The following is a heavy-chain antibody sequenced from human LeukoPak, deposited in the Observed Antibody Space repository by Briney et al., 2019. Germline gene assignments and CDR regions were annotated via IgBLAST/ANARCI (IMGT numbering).Heavy chain of an antibody. CDR3: ASGSYYAWVYFDY. CDR1: GYTFTGYY. Sequence: ASVKVSCKASGYTFTGYYMHWVRQAPGQGLEWMGWTNPNSGGTNYAQKFQGRVTMTRDTSISTAYMELSRLRSDDTAVYYCASGSYYAWVYFDYWGQGTLVTVSS. CDR2: TNPNSGGT. J-gene: IGHJ4*02. V-gene: IGHV1-2*02. D-gene: IGHD1-26*01.